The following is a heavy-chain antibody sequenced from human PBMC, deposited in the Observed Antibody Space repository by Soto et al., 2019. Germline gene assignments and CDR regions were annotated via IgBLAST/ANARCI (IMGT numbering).Heavy chain of an antibody. CDR2: IKPYSGDT. CDR3: ARDSGYDTTGHSPFDK. V-gene: IGHV1-2*02. D-gene: IGHD3-22*01. CDR1: GYTFTDYI. Sequence: ASVKVSCKTSGYTFTDYIIHWVRQAPGQRLEWMGWIKPYSGDTGYAQKFQGRFTLTGATTISTVYMELNSLGSDDTAVYYCARDSGYDTTGHSPFDKWAQGALVTVSS. J-gene: IGHJ4*02.